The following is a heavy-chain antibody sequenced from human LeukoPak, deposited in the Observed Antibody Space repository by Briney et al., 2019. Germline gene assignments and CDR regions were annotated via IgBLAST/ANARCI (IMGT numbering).Heavy chain of an antibody. V-gene: IGHV4-39*07. CDR1: GGSISSSSYY. CDR3: ARDLYDSSGR. D-gene: IGHD3-22*01. CDR2: IYYSGST. Sequence: SETLSLTCTVSGGSISSSSYYWGWIRQPPGKGLEWIGSIYYSGSTHYNPSLKSRVTISVDTSKNQFSLKLSSVTAADTAVYYCARDLYDSSGRWGQGTLVTVSS. J-gene: IGHJ4*02.